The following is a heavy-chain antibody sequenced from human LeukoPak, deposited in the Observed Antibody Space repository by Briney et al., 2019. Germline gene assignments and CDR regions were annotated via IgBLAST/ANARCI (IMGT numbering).Heavy chain of an antibody. CDR1: GGSISTSNYY. CDR3: ARGGVYSGYDSEFDP. CDR2: IFYSGST. D-gene: IGHD5-12*01. J-gene: IGHJ5*02. Sequence: SETLSLTCTVSGGSISTSNYYWGWVRQPPGKGLEWIGNIFYSGSTYYSPSLKSRVTISVDTSKNQFSLKLSSVTAADTAVYYCARGGVYSGYDSEFDPWGQGTLVTVSS. V-gene: IGHV4-39*07.